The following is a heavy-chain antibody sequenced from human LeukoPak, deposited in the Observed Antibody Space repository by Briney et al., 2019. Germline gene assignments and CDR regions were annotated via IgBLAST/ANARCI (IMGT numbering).Heavy chain of an antibody. CDR3: AKHPDFSSSSRYFDL. CDR2: ISGSGAGS. D-gene: IGHD6-6*01. V-gene: IGHV3-23*01. J-gene: IGHJ4*02. CDR1: GFTFSSYA. Sequence: PGGSLRLSCAASGFTFSSYAMSWVRQAPGKGLEWVSAISGSGAGSYYADSVKGRVTVSRDNSKNTVFLQMNSLRAEDTAVYYCAKHPDFSSSSRYFDLWGQGTLVTVSS.